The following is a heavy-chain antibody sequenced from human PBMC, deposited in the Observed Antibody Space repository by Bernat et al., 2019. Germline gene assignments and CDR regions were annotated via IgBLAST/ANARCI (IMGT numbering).Heavy chain of an antibody. D-gene: IGHD5-18*01. J-gene: IGHJ3*02. CDR2: IKSKTDGGTT. Sequence: EVQLVESGGGLVKPGGSLRLSCAASGFTFSNAWMSWVRQAPGKGLEWVGRIKSKTDGGTTDYAAPVKGRFTISRDDSKNTLYLQMNSLKTEDTAVYHCTTGGYSYVFSAFDIWGQGTMFTVSS. CDR1: GFTFSNAW. V-gene: IGHV3-15*01. CDR3: TTGGYSYVFSAFDI.